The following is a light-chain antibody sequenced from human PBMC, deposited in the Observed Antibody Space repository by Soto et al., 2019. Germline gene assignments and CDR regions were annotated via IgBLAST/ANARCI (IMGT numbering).Light chain of an antibody. CDR1: QNILSN. CDR2: GAS. Sequence: EIVMTQSPATLSVSPGERGALXFRASQNILSNLAWYQQKPGQAPRLLIYGASTRATGIPARFTGSGSGTDFTLTISSLQPEDVAVHCCQQDYNFPLWTFGQGTKVDIK. CDR3: QQDYNFPLWT. V-gene: IGKV3D-15*01. J-gene: IGKJ1*01.